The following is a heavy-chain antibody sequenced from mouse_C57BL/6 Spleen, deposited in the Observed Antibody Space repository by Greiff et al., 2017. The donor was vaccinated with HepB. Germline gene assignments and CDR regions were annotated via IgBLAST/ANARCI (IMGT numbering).Heavy chain of an antibody. Sequence: QVQLQQPGAELVMPGASVKLSCKASGYTFTSYWMHWVKQRPGQGLEWIGEIDPSDSYTNYNQKFKGKSTLTVDKSSITAYMQLISLTSEDSAVYYCATYLNYFDYWGQGTTLTVSS. V-gene: IGHV1-69*01. D-gene: IGHD5-5*01. CDR2: IDPSDSYT. CDR1: GYTFTSYW. J-gene: IGHJ2*01. CDR3: ATYLNYFDY.